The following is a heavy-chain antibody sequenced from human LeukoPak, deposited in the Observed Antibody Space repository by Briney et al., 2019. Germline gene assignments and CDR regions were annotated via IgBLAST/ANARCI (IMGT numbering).Heavy chain of an antibody. D-gene: IGHD2-2*01. V-gene: IGHV1-2*02. CDR2: INPNTGET. J-gene: IGHJ4*02. CDR1: GYTFTGYY. Sequence: GSVKVSCKASGYTFTGYYMHWVRQAPGQRLEWMGWINPNTGETNSAQKFQGRVTMTRDTTINTAYVELTRLTSDDTAVYYCASYPRYSSTPPFDYWGQGTLVTVSS. CDR3: ASYPRYSSTPPFDY.